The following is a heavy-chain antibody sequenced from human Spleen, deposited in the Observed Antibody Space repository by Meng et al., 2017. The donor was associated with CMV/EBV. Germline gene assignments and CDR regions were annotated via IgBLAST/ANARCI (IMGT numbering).Heavy chain of an antibody. Sequence: NACGGTISRYAISSVRQAPGQRREWRGGSLHSLGTANHAQKFQGSVTMSTAESPSTAHMDLRSLKSEDTAVYYCARVVYALARGFDLWGQGTLVTVSS. D-gene: IGHD5/OR15-5a*01. CDR2: SLHSLGTA. CDR3: ARVVYALARGFDL. CDR1: GGTISRYA. V-gene: IGHV1-69*05. J-gene: IGHJ5*02.